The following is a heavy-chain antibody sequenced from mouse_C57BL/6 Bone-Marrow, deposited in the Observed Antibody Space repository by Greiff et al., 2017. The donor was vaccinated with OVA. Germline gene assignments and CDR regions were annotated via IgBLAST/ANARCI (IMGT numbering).Heavy chain of an antibody. CDR3: ASIYYGNYEDY. CDR1: GYTFTDYN. CDR2: INPNNGGT. Sequence: EVQLQQSGPELVKPGASVKMSCKASGYTFTDYNMHWVKQSHGKSLEWIGYINPNNGGTSYNQKFKGKATLTVNKSSSTAYMELRSLTSEDAAVYYCASIYYGNYEDYWGKGTTLTVSS. D-gene: IGHD2-1*01. J-gene: IGHJ2*01. V-gene: IGHV1-22*01.